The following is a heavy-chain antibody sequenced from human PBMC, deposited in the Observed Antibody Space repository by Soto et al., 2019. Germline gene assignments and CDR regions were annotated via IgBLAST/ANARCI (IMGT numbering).Heavy chain of an antibody. CDR3: ARDREAGYNFYYGMDV. V-gene: IGHV4-4*07. J-gene: IGHJ6*02. Sequence: KSSETLSLTXSVSGADINTYSWTWIRQPAGKGLEWIGRIYTSASINYNPSLKGRVTLSVDTSTNQVSLRLASVTAADTAIYYCARDREAGYNFYYGMDVWGQGTTVTVSS. CDR2: IYTSASI. CDR1: GADINTYS. D-gene: IGHD6-19*01.